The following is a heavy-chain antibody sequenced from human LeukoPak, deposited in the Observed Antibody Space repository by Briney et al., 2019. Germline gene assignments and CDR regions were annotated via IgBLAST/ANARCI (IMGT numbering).Heavy chain of an antibody. Sequence: GGSLRLSCAASGFTFSSYSMNWVRQAPGKGLEWVSSISSSSSYIYYADSVKGRFTISRDNAKNSLYLQMNSLRAEDTAVYYCARDRMYSGSSDAFDIWGQGTMVTVSS. CDR3: ARDRMYSGSSDAFDI. V-gene: IGHV3-21*01. J-gene: IGHJ3*02. CDR1: GFTFSSYS. CDR2: ISSSSSYI. D-gene: IGHD1-26*01.